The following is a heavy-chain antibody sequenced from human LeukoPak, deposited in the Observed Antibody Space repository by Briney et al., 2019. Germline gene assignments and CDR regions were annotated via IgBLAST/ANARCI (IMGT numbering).Heavy chain of an antibody. D-gene: IGHD4-17*01. CDR3: AKGPHFGDYGSPFDY. CDR2: ISWNSGSI. CDR1: GFTFDDYA. J-gene: IGHJ4*02. V-gene: IGHV3-9*01. Sequence: PGGSLRLSCAASGFTFDDYAMHWVRQAPGKGPEWVSGISWNSGSIGYADSVKGRFTISRDNAKNSLYLQMNSLRAEDTALYYCAKGPHFGDYGSPFDYWGQGTLVAVSS.